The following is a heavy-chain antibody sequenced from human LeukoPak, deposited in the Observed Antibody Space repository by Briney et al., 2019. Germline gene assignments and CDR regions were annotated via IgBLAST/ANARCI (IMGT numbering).Heavy chain of an antibody. J-gene: IGHJ6*04. D-gene: IGHD3-10*02. Sequence: GGSLRRSCAASEFSVGSNYMTWVRQAPGKGLEWVSLIYSGGSTYYADSVKGRFTISRDNAKNSLYLQMNSLRAEDTAVYYCAELGITMIGGVWGKGTTVIISS. CDR3: AELGITMIGGV. CDR1: EFSVGSNY. V-gene: IGHV3-66*01. CDR2: IYSGGST.